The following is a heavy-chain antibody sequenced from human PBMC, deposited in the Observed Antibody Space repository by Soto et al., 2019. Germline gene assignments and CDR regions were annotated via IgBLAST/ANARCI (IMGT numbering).Heavy chain of an antibody. CDR2: FDPEDGET. CDR1: GYTLTELS. D-gene: IGHD6-6*01. J-gene: IGHJ6*02. V-gene: IGHV1-24*01. CDR3: ATTTEYSSSSVGGFPGLGDGMDG. Sequence: QVQLVQSGAEVKKPGASVKVSCKVSGYTLTELSMHWVRQAPGKGLEWMGGFDPEDGETIYAQKFQGRVTMTEDTSTDAAYMELSSLRSEDTAVYSCATTTEYSSSSVGGFPGLGDGMDGWGHGTTVTVSS.